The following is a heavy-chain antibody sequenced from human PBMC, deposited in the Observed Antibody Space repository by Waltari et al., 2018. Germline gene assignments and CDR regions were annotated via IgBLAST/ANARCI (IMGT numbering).Heavy chain of an antibody. CDR2: IYYSGST. D-gene: IGHD5-18*01. J-gene: IGHJ4*02. CDR1: GGPISSYY. Sequence: QMQLQESGPGLVKPSETLSLTCTVSGGPISSYYWSWIRQPPGKGLEWIGYIYYSGSTNYNPSLKSRVTISVDTSKNQFSLKLSSVTAADTAVYYCARGRGYSYGYFDYWGQGTLVTVSS. CDR3: ARGRGYSYGYFDY. V-gene: IGHV4-59*01.